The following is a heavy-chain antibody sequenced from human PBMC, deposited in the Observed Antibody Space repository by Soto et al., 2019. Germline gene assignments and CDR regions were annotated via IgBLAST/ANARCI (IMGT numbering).Heavy chain of an antibody. CDR3: ARDAFQGSSNPLNWFEP. CDR2: ISAGKGNT. CDR1: NYAFTSYG. J-gene: IGHJ5*02. Sequence: GASVKVSCKASNYAFTSYGIMWVRQAPGQGLEWMGWISAGKGNTNYAQRFQDRITLTTDTSTSTAYMELRSLRSDDTAIYYCARDAFQGSSNPLNWFEPWGQGTLVTVSS. D-gene: IGHD6-6*01. V-gene: IGHV1-18*01.